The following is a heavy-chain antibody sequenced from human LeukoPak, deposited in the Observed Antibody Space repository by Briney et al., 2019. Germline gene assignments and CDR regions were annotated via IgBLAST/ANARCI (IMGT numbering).Heavy chain of an antibody. J-gene: IGHJ6*02. CDR2: VHYSGTT. Sequence: SETLSLTCTVSGGSISSYYWSWIRQPPGKGLEWIGYVHYSGTTNYNPPLRSRVTISEDTSKNQVSLKLSSVTAADTAVYYCARDRHYNSGSEVYYYGMDVWGQGTTVTVSS. D-gene: IGHD3-10*01. V-gene: IGHV4-59*01. CDR3: ARDRHYNSGSEVYYYGMDV. CDR1: GGSISSYY.